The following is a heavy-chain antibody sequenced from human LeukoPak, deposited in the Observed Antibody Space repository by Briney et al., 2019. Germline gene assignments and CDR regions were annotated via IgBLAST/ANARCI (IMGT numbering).Heavy chain of an antibody. CDR3: ARSGFGSGISFDL. D-gene: IGHD3-10*01. V-gene: IGHV1-8*01. CDR2: MNPNSGDT. J-gene: IGHJ5*02. Sequence: ASVKVFCKASGYTFTSYDINWVRQAPGQGLEWMGWMNPNSGDTGYPQKFQGRVTMTRDTSITTAYMELSSLRSEDTAVYYCARSGFGSGISFDLWGQGTLVTVSS. CDR1: GYTFTSYD.